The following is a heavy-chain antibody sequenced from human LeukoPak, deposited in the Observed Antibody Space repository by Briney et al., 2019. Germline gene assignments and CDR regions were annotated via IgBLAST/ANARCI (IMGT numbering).Heavy chain of an antibody. CDR1: GFTFSNYW. D-gene: IGHD6-13*01. Sequence: GGSLRLSCVASGFTFSNYWMHWVRQAPGKGLVWVSRIKTDGSRTNYADSVKGRFTISRDNAKNTVYLEMDSLRSEDTAVYYCARAIGSSWGKVDYWGQGTLVTVSS. J-gene: IGHJ4*02. CDR3: ARAIGSSWGKVDY. V-gene: IGHV3-74*01. CDR2: IKTDGSRT.